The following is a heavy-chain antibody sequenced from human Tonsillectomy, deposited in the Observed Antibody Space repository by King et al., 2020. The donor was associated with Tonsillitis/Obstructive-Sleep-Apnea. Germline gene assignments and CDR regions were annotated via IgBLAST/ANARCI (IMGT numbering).Heavy chain of an antibody. V-gene: IGHV1-46*01. CDR3: ARVWLRGDYWYFDL. J-gene: IGHJ2*01. CDR1: GYTFTSYY. Sequence: QLVQSGAEVKKPGASVKVSYKASGYTFTSYYMHWVRQAPGQGLEWMGIIHPSGGSTSYAQKFQGRVAMTRDTSTSTVSMELSSLRSEDTAVYYCARVWLRGDYWYFDLWGRGTLVTVSS. CDR2: IHPSGGST. D-gene: IGHD3-10*01.